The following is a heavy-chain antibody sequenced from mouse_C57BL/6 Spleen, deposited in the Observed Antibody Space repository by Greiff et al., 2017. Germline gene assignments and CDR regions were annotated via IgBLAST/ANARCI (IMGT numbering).Heavy chain of an antibody. V-gene: IGHV2-5*01. CDR2: IWRGGST. CDR1: GFSLTSYG. J-gene: IGHJ3*01. CDR3: AKREDCNHRGFAY. D-gene: IGHD2-1*01. Sequence: QVQLQQSGPGLVQPSQSLSITCTVSGFSLTSYGVHWVRQSPGKGLEWLGVIWRGGSTDYNAAFMSRLSITRDNSKSQVFLKMNSLQADDTAIYFCAKREDCNHRGFAYWGQGTLVTVSA.